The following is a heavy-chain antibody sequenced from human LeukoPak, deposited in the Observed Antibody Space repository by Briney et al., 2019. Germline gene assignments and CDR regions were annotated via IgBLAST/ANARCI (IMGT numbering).Heavy chain of an antibody. D-gene: IGHD3-10*01. J-gene: IGHJ4*02. Sequence: PGGSLRLSCAASGFTFSSYWMSWVRQAPGKGLEWVANIKQDGSEKYYVDSAKGRFTISRDNAKNSLYLQMNSLRAEDTAVYYCARVRSAYGSGIFDYWGQGTLVTVSS. V-gene: IGHV3-7*01. CDR1: GFTFSSYW. CDR3: ARVRSAYGSGIFDY. CDR2: IKQDGSEK.